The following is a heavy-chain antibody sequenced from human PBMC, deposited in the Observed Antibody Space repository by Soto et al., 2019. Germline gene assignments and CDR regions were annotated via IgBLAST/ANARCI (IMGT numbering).Heavy chain of an antibody. D-gene: IGHD5-18*01. V-gene: IGHV4-59*12. CDR2: IYYSGST. CDR1: GGSISSYY. CDR3: ARGDASTGTAMGTLDY. J-gene: IGHJ4*02. Sequence: SETLSLTCTVSGGSISSYYWSWIRQPPGKGLEWIGYIYYSGSTYYNPSLKSRVTISVDTSKNQFSLKLSSVAAADTALYYCARGDASTGTAMGTLDYWGQGTLVTVSS.